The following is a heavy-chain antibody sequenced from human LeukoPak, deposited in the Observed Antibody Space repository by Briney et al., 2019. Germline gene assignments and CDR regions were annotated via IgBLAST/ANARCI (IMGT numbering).Heavy chain of an antibody. Sequence: GGSLRLSCTASGFTFRSYGMHWVRQAPGKGLEWVAFIRNDESNKFYADSVKGRITVSRDNSKNTLYLQINSVRAEDTAVYYCAKGIYGGSSNGHFDYWGQGTLVTVSS. J-gene: IGHJ4*02. CDR1: GFTFRSYG. D-gene: IGHD2-15*01. CDR3: AKGIYGGSSNGHFDY. V-gene: IGHV3-30*02. CDR2: IRNDESNK.